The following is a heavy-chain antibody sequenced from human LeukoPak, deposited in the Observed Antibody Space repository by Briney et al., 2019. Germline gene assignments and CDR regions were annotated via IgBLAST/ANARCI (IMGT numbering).Heavy chain of an antibody. J-gene: IGHJ3*02. D-gene: IGHD6-19*01. Sequence: SVKVSCKASGGTFSSYIITWVRQAPGQGLEWMGRIIPIFGTPDYAQKFQGRVTITADESTSTAYMELSRLRSDDTAVYYCARDSAMGSGWRTDAFDIWGQGTMVTVSS. CDR2: IIPIFGTP. CDR3: ARDSAMGSGWRTDAFDI. V-gene: IGHV1-69*13. CDR1: GGTFSSYI.